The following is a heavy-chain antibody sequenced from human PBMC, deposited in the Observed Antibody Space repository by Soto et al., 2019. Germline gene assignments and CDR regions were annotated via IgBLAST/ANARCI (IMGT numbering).Heavy chain of an antibody. CDR3: ARGSSYGRPSPPRNYYYYMDV. V-gene: IGHV1-3*01. CDR1: GYTFTSYA. D-gene: IGHD4-17*01. J-gene: IGHJ6*03. CDR2: INAGNGNT. Sequence: QVQLVQSGAEVKKPGASVKVSCKASGYTFTSYAMHWVRQAPGQRLEWMGWINAGNGNTKYSQKFQGRVTITRDTSASTAYMELSSLRSEDTAVYYCARGSSYGRPSPPRNYYYYMDVWGKGTTVTVSS.